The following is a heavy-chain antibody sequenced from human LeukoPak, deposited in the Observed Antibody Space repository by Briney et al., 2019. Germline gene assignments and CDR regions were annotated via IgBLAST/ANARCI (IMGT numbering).Heavy chain of an antibody. V-gene: IGHV4-59*01. J-gene: IGHJ4*02. CDR2: IYYSGST. D-gene: IGHD3-3*01. CDR3: ARQFWSGYSPLDY. CDR1: GGSISSYY. Sequence: SETLSLTCTVSGGSISSYYWSWIRQPPGKGLEWIGYIYYSGSTNYNPSLKSRVTISVDTPKNQFSLKLSSVTAADTAVYYCARQFWSGYSPLDYWGQGTLVTVSS.